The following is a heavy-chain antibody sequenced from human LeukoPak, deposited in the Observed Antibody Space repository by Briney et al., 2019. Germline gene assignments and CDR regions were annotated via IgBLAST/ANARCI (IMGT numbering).Heavy chain of an antibody. V-gene: IGHV3-7*03. D-gene: IGHD2-15*01. CDR2: IKQDGSEK. Sequence: GGSLRLSCAASGFTFSSYWMSWVRQAPGKRLEWVANIKQDGSEKYYVDSVKGRFTISRDNAKNSLYLQMNSLRAEDTAVYYCARGPLGYCSGGSCYSSDYWGRGTLVTVSS. J-gene: IGHJ4*02. CDR1: GFTFSSYW. CDR3: ARGPLGYCSGGSCYSSDY.